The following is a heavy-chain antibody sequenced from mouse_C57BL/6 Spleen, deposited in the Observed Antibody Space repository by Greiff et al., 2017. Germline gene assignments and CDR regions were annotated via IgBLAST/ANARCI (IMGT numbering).Heavy chain of an antibody. V-gene: IGHV1-80*01. CDR1: GYAFSSYW. D-gene: IGHD2-4*01. J-gene: IGHJ4*01. Sequence: QVQLQQSGAELVKPGASVKISCEASGYAFSSYWMNWVKQRPGKGLEWIGQIYPGDGDTNYNGKFKGKATLTADKSSSTAYMQLSSLTSEDSAVYFCAGSADYDYDGCAMEDWGQGTSVTVSS. CDR3: AGSADYDYDGCAMED. CDR2: IYPGDGDT.